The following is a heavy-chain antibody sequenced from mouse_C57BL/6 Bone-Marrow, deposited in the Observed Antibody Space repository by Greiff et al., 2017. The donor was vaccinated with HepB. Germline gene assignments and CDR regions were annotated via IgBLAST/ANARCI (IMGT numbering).Heavy chain of an antibody. Sequence: EVMLVESGGDLVKPGGSLKLSCAASGFTFSSYGMSWVRQTPDKRLEWVATISSGGSYTYYPDSVKGRFTISRDNAKNTLYLQMSSLKSEDTAMYYGARHGGASYYYGSRREYFDVWGTGTTVTVSS. D-gene: IGHD1-1*01. CDR2: ISSGGSYT. J-gene: IGHJ1*03. CDR1: GFTFSSYG. V-gene: IGHV5-6*02. CDR3: ARHGGASYYYGSRREYFDV.